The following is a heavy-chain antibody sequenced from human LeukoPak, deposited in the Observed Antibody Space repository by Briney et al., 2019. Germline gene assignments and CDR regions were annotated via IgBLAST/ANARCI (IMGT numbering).Heavy chain of an antibody. V-gene: IGHV4-39*07. Sequence: SETLSLTCTVSGGSISSSSHYWGWIRQPPGKGLEWIGSIYYSGDTYHNPSLESRVTTSVDTSKSQFSLRLSSVTAADTAVYYCARGGGNSLFDYWGQGTLVTVSS. J-gene: IGHJ4*02. CDR1: GGSISSSSHY. CDR3: ARGGGNSLFDY. D-gene: IGHD4-23*01. CDR2: IYYSGDT.